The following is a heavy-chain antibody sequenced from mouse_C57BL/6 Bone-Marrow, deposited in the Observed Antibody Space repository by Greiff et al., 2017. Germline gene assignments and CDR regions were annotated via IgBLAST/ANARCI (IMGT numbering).Heavy chain of an antibody. CDR2: IWSGGST. J-gene: IGHJ3*01. Sequence: VQLQQSGPGLVQPSQSLSITCTVSGFSLTSYGVHWVRQSPGKGLEWLGVIWSGGSTDYNAAFISRLSISKDNSKSQVFFKMNSLQADDTAIYYCARIYDYDGPSFAYWGQGTLVTVSA. CDR3: ARIYDYDGPSFAY. CDR1: GFSLTSYG. V-gene: IGHV2-2*01. D-gene: IGHD2-4*01.